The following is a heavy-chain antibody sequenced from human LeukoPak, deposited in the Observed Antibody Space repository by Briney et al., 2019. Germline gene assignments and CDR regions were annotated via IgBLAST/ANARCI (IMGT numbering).Heavy chain of an antibody. CDR1: GFTFSNYA. D-gene: IGHD5-12*01. V-gene: IGHV3-23*01. J-gene: IGHJ4*02. Sequence: GGSLRLSCAASGFTFSNYAMSWVRQAPGKGLEWVSALSGGGGYTYYADSVKGRFTISRDNAKNTLYLQMNSLRVEDTAVYYCAREGRVSGYDFDCWGQGTLVTVSS. CDR3: AREGRVSGYDFDC. CDR2: LSGGGGYT.